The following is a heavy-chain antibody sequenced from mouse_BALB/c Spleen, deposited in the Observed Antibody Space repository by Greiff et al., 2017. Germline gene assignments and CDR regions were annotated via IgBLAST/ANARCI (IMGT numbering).Heavy chain of an antibody. J-gene: IGHJ4*01. V-gene: IGHV5-4*02. CDR2: ISDGGSYT. Sequence: DVMLVESGGGLVKPGGSLKLSCAASGFTFSDYYMYWVRQTPEKRLEWVATISDGGSYTYYPDSVKGRFTISRDNAKNNLYLQMSSLKSEDTAMYYCARNYDYDAMDYWGQGTSVTVSS. CDR3: ARNYDYDAMDY. CDR1: GFTFSDYY.